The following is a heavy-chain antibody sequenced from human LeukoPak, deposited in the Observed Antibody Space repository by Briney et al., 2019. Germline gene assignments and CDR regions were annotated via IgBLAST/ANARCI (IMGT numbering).Heavy chain of an antibody. V-gene: IGHV1-69*04. J-gene: IGHJ4*02. D-gene: IGHD4-23*01. CDR3: ARGTVVPFYFDY. Sequence: SVKVSCKASGGTLSSYAISWVRQAPGQGLEWMGRIIPILGIADYAQKFQGRVTITADKFTSTAYMELSSLRSEDTAVYYCARGTVVPFYFDYWGQGTLVTVSS. CDR2: IIPILGIA. CDR1: GGTLSSYA.